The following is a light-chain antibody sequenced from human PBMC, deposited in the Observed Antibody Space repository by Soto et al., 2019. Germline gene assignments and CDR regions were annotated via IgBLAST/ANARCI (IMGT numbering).Light chain of an antibody. CDR3: TSYTSDNISYV. J-gene: IGLJ1*01. CDR1: SSDVGAYTS. V-gene: IGLV2-14*01. Sequence: QSALTQPPSVSGSPGQSITISCNGTSSDVGAYTSVSWYQQHPGKAPKLMIYEVSNRPSGVSNRFSGSKSANTASLTISGLLADDEAHYYCTSYTSDNISYVFGTGTKLIVL. CDR2: EVS.